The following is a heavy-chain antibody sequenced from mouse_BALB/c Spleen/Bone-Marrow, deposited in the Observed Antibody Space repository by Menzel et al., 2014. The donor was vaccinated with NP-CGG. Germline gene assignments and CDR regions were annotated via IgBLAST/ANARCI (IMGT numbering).Heavy chain of an antibody. V-gene: IGHV14-3*02. CDR1: GFNIKDTY. J-gene: IGHJ3*01. CDR3: ARNYGYGKSFAY. D-gene: IGHD2-2*01. CDR2: IDPANGNT. Sequence: EVQLQQSGAELVKPGASVKLSCTASGFNIKDTYMHWVKQRPEQGLEWIGRIDPANGNTKYDPKFQGKATITADTSSNTAYLQLSSLTSEDTAVYYCARNYGYGKSFAYWGQGTLVTVSA.